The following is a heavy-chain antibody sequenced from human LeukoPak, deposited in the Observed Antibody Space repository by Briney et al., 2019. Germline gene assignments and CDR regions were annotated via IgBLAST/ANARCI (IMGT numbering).Heavy chain of an antibody. CDR1: GFTVTNYW. CDR3: AGGLSDYYYTVGY. CDR2: INSDGSNT. J-gene: IGHJ4*02. Sequence: PGGSLRLSCTTSGFTVTNYWMHWVRQAPGKGLVWVSRINSDGSNTNYAGSVKGRFTISRDNARNTLYLQMNSLRAEDTAVYYCAGGLSDYYYTVGYWGQGTLDTVSS. V-gene: IGHV3-74*01. D-gene: IGHD3-22*01.